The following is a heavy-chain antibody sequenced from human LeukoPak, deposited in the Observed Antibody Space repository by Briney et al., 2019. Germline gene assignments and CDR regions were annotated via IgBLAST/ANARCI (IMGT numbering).Heavy chain of an antibody. J-gene: IGHJ4*02. CDR3: ARILDSAWGELGY. V-gene: IGHV3-30*02. Sequence: GGSLRLSCAASGFTFSDHSMSWIRQSPGKGLEWMAFIRSDGSNKYYADSVKGRFTISRDNSKNTLYLQMNSLRAEDTAVYYCARILDSAWGELGYWGQGTLVTVSS. CDR2: IRSDGSNK. D-gene: IGHD6-19*01. CDR1: GFTFSDHS.